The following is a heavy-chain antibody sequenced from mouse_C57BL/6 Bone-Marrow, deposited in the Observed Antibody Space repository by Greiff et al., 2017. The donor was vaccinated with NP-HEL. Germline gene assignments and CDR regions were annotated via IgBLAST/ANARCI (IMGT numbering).Heavy chain of an antibody. D-gene: IGHD1-1*01. J-gene: IGHJ4*01. CDR1: GYTFTDYE. CDR2: IDPETGGT. CDR3: TRFDTTVVATPYYAMDY. Sequence: VQGVESGAELVRPGASVTLSCKASGYTFTDYEMHWVKQTPVHGLEWIGAIDPETGGTAYNQKFKGKAILTADKSSSTAYMELRSLTSEDSAVYYCTRFDTTVVATPYYAMDYWGQGTSVTVSS. V-gene: IGHV1-15*01.